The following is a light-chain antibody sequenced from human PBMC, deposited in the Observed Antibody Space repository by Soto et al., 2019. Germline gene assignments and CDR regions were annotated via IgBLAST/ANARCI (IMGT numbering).Light chain of an antibody. Sequence: QSVLIQPPSASGTPGQRVTISCSGGSSNIGSSTVNWYQQLPGTAPKLLIYSNDQRPSGVPDRFSGSKSGTSASLAISGLQSEDEADYYCAAWDDSLNVLFGGGTQLTVL. J-gene: IGLJ2*01. CDR1: SSNIGSST. CDR3: AAWDDSLNVL. V-gene: IGLV1-44*01. CDR2: SND.